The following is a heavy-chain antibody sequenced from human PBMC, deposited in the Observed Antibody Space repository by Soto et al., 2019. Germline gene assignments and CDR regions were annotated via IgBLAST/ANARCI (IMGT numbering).Heavy chain of an antibody. D-gene: IGHD2-2*01. CDR3: ARVPDR. V-gene: IGHV4-30-2*01. Sequence: SEILSLTCAVSGGSISSGEYPWRWIRQPPGKGLEWIGYIYHSGSTYYNPSLKSRVTISVDRSKNQFSLKLSSVTAADTAVYYCARVPDRWGQGTLVTVSS. CDR2: IYHSGST. J-gene: IGHJ5*02. CDR1: GGSISSGEYP.